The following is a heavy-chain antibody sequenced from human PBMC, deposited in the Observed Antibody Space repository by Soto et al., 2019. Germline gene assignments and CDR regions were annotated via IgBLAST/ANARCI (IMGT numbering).Heavy chain of an antibody. V-gene: IGHV2-5*02. D-gene: IGHD1-26*01. CDR2: IYWDDDK. CDR3: ADRGAGIVYWYFDI. Sequence: QITLNESGPTLVKPTQTLTLTCTFSGFSLGTYGVGVGWIRPPPGKALEWLALIYWDDDKRYSPSLKSRLTITKNAPRRQVFPTMTMMAPEDTATYYIADRGAGIVYWYFDIRCRGTPVIVSS. J-gene: IGHJ2*01. CDR1: GFSLGTYGVG.